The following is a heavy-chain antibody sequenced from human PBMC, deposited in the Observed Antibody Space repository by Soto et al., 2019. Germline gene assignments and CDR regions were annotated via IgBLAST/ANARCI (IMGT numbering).Heavy chain of an antibody. CDR1: GFTFDTFA. D-gene: IGHD1-7*01. V-gene: IGHV3-30-3*01. CDR2: ISDDGTNK. Sequence: QIQLVATGGGVVQPGKSVKLSCAASGFTFDTFAMHWVRQAPGKGLEWVAVISDDGTNKYYADSVRGRLTISRVNSKNTLYLQIDSLTTEDTAVFYCARSRRPTTSFDYWGQGTQVTVSS. CDR3: ARSRRPTTSFDY. J-gene: IGHJ4*02.